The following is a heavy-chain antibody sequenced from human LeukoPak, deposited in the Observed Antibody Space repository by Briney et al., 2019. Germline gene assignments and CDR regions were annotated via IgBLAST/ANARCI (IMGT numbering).Heavy chain of an antibody. V-gene: IGHV3-21*01. Sequence: GGSLRLSCAASGFTFSSYDMNWVRQAPGKGLEWVSSITSSRSYIHYADSVKGRFTISRDNAKNSLYLQMNSLRAEDTAVYYCARDRYSSGWYFDYWGQGTLVTVSS. CDR1: GFTFSSYD. CDR2: ITSSRSYI. J-gene: IGHJ4*02. CDR3: ARDRYSSGWYFDY. D-gene: IGHD6-19*01.